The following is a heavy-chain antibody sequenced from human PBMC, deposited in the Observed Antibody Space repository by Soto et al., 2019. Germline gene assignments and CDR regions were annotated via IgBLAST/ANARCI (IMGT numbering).Heavy chain of an antibody. CDR3: AREYCSCRSCSAYFDS. D-gene: IGHD2-15*01. CDR1: GGSISSYY. V-gene: IGHV4-4*07. Sequence: SETLSLTCTVSGGSISSYYWSWIRQPAGKGLESIGRIYTSGSTNYNPSLKSRVTMSVDTSKNQFSLKLSSVTAADTAVYYCAREYCSCRSCSAYFDSWGQGTLVTVSS. J-gene: IGHJ4*02. CDR2: IYTSGST.